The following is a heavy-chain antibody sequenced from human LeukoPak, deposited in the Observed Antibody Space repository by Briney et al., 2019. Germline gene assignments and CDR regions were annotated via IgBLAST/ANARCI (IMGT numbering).Heavy chain of an antibody. CDR3: ARDSSGWKNNWFDS. CDR2: IYYTGST. CDR1: GGSISSGDYY. J-gene: IGHJ5*01. D-gene: IGHD6-19*01. V-gene: IGHV4-61*08. Sequence: PSETLSLTCTVSGGSISSGDYYWRWIRQPPGKGLEWIGNIYYTGSTNYNSSLKSRVTISVDTSKNQFSLKLSSVTAADTSVYYCARDSSGWKNNWFDSWGQGTLVTVSS.